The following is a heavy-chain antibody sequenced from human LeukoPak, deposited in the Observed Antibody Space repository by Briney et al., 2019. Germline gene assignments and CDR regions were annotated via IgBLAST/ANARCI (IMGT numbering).Heavy chain of an antibody. V-gene: IGHV1-18*01. CDR2: ISAYNGNT. Sequence: ASVKVSCKASGYTFTNYGISWVRQAPGQGLERMGWISAYNGNTNYVQKLQGRVTMTTDTSTSTAYMELSILRSEDTAVYYCARGKSSGSYAHFDYWGQGTLVTVSS. CDR1: GYTFTNYG. J-gene: IGHJ4*02. D-gene: IGHD1-26*01. CDR3: ARGKSSGSYAHFDY.